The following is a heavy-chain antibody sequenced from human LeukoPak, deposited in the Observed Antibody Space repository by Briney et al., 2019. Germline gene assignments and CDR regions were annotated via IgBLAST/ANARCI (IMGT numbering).Heavy chain of an antibody. CDR3: ARARSNCGGDCYREYFQH. Sequence: SVKVSCKASGGTFSSNAISWVRQAPGQGLEWMGGIIPMFGTANYAQKFQGRVTITADESTSTAYMELSSLRSEDTAVYYCARARSNCGGDCYREYFQHWGQGTLVTVSS. D-gene: IGHD2-21*02. CDR1: GGTFSSNA. CDR2: IIPMFGTA. V-gene: IGHV1-69*13. J-gene: IGHJ1*01.